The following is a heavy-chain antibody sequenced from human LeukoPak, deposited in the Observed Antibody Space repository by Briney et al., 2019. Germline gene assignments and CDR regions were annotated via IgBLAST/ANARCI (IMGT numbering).Heavy chain of an antibody. J-gene: IGHJ5*02. CDR3: AREDCSAGSCYSDWFDP. V-gene: IGHV1-69*13. Sequence: GASVKLSCKASAGTLTSYAISWVRHAPAQGLEWKGGSIPTFGTANYAQKFQGRVTVTADESTSTAYTELSSLRSEDTAVYYCAREDCSAGSCYSDWFDPWGQGTLVTVSS. D-gene: IGHD2-15*01. CDR1: AGTLTSYA. CDR2: SIPTFGTA.